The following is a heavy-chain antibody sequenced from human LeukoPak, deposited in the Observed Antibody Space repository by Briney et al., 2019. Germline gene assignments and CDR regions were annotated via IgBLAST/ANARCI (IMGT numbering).Heavy chain of an antibody. CDR2: MNPNSGNT. J-gene: IGHJ4*02. CDR3: TRSVRNGHIDY. Sequence: GASVKVSCKASGYTFTSHYIHWVRQAPGQGLEWMGWMNPNSGNTGYAQKFQGRVTMTRSTSISTAYMELSSLRFEDTAVYYCTRSVRNGHIDYWGQGSLVTVSS. CDR1: GYTFTSHY. V-gene: IGHV1-8*02. D-gene: IGHD2-21*01.